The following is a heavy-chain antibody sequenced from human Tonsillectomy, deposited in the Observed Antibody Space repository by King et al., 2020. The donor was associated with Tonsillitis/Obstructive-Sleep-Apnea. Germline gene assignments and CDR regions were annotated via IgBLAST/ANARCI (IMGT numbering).Heavy chain of an antibody. CDR3: ARGEGAGTLRDYYFDY. Sequence: VQLVQSGAEVKKPGESLKISCQGSGYSFISYWIGWVRQMPGKGLEWMAMIDPGDSDSRYSPSFQGLVTMSVDKSSSTAYLQWSSLNVSDTALYFCARGEGAGTLRDYYFDYWGRGTLVTVSS. CDR2: IDPGDSDS. V-gene: IGHV5-51*01. J-gene: IGHJ4*02. D-gene: IGHD6-19*01. CDR1: GYSFISYW.